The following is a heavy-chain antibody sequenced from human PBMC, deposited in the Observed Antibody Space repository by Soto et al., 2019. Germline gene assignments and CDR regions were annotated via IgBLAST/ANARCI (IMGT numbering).Heavy chain of an antibody. V-gene: IGHV2-5*02. Sequence: QITLKESGPTLVKPTQTLTLTCTFSGFSLSSTAVGVNWIRQPPGKALEWLALIYWDDDKQYSPSLKSRLTSTKDTSNNQVVLTMTNMEPVDTATYYCAHGSGWLSDYWGQGTLVTVSS. CDR3: AHGSGWLSDY. CDR2: IYWDDDK. CDR1: GFSLSSTAVG. J-gene: IGHJ4*02. D-gene: IGHD6-19*01.